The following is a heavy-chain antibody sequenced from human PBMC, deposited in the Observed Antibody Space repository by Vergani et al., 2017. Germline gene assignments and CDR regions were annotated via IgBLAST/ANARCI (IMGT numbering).Heavy chain of an antibody. J-gene: IGHJ5*02. CDR2: ISAYNGNT. V-gene: IGHV1-18*01. CDR1: GYTFTSYG. CDR3: ATRWDRVSGFDP. Sequence: QVQLVQSGAEVKKPGASVKVSCKASGYTFTSYGISWVRQAPGQGLEWMGWISAYNGNTNYAQKFQGRVTMTRDTSISTAYMELSRLRSDDTAVYYCATRWDRVSGFDPWGQGTLVTVSS. D-gene: IGHD5-24*01.